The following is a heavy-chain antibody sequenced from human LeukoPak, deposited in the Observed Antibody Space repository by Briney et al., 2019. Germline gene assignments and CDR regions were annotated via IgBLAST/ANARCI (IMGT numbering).Heavy chain of an antibody. CDR3: AKGRDSSSWLDYFDY. CDR1: GFTFSSYG. Sequence: PGGSLRLSCAASGFTFSSYGMHWVRQAPGKGLEWVAVISYDGSNKYYADSVKGRFTISRDNSKNTLYLQMNRLRAEDTAVYYCAKGRDSSSWLDYFDYWGQGTLVTVSS. D-gene: IGHD6-13*01. CDR2: ISYDGSNK. J-gene: IGHJ4*02. V-gene: IGHV3-30*18.